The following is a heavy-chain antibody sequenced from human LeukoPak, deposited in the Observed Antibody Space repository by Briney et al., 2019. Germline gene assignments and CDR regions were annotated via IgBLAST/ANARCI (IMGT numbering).Heavy chain of an antibody. CDR1: GGSMSDFY. CDR2: IHYSGST. J-gene: IGHJ5*02. CDR3: ARSRAFNSGAFDP. V-gene: IGHV4-59*01. D-gene: IGHD1-26*01. Sequence: SETQSLTCTVSGGSMSDFYWSWIRQPPGKGLEWLGYIHYSGSTNYNPFFKSRGTISVDKSKNQFSLRLNSVTAADTAVYYCARSRAFNSGAFDPWGQGSLVTVSS.